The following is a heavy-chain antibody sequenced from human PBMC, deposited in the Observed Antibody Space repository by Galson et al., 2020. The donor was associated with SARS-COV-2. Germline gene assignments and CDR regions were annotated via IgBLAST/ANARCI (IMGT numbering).Heavy chain of an antibody. Sequence: TSETLSLTCTVSGGSISSYYWSWIRQPAGKGLEWIGRIYTSGSTNYNPSLKSRVTMSVDTSNNQFSLNLSSVTAADTAVYYCARLRGYCSSTSFSGLGMDVWGQGTTVTVSS. CDR3: ARLRGYCSSTSFSGLGMDV. V-gene: IGHV4-4*07. D-gene: IGHD2-2*01. J-gene: IGHJ6*02. CDR1: GGSISSYY. CDR2: IYTSGST.